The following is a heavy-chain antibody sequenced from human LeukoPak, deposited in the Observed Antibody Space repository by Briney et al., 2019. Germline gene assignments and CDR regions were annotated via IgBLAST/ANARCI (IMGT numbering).Heavy chain of an antibody. CDR3: ARSRGVATIPYGMDV. D-gene: IGHD5-12*01. J-gene: IGHJ6*02. V-gene: IGHV3-11*01. CDR1: GFTFSDYY. CDR2: ISSSGSTI. Sequence: GGSLRLSCAASGFTFSDYYMSWIRQAPGKGLEWVSYISSSGSTIYYANSVKGRFTISRDNAKNSLYLQMNSLRAEDTAVYYCARSRGVATIPYGMDVWGQGTTVTVSS.